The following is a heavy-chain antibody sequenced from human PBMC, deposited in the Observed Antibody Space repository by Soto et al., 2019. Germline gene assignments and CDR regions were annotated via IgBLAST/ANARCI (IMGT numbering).Heavy chain of an antibody. J-gene: IGHJ3*01. Sequence: PGDSLKISCKGSGYTFTRNWIGWVRQMPGKGLEWMGIIFPIDSDTRYSPSSQGQVTISADNSISTAYLQWSSLKASDTAIYYCATPGGRDFNAFDVWGQGTMVTVSS. CDR1: GYTFTRNW. CDR2: IFPIDSDT. CDR3: ATPGGRDFNAFDV. D-gene: IGHD2-21*02. V-gene: IGHV5-51*01.